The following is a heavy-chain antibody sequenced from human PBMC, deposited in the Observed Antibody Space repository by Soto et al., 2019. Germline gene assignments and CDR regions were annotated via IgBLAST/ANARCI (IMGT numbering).Heavy chain of an antibody. J-gene: IGHJ6*02. V-gene: IGHV4-61*01. D-gene: IGHD6-19*01. CDR1: GDSVGNGPYY. Sequence: QVRLQESGPGLVKPSETLSLSCLVSGDSVGNGPYYWSWIRQSPGEGLEWIAYIYYSGSTNVNPSLESRVNISIDMSKNQFFLELRSVTAADAAVYFCARVGSSCYSGGCYYYYGLGVWGQGTTVAISS. CDR2: IYYSGST. CDR3: ARVGSSCYSGGCYYYYGLGV.